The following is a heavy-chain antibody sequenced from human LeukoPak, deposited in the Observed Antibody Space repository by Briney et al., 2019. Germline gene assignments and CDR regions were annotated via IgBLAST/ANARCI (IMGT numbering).Heavy chain of an antibody. Sequence: GGSLRLSCAASGFTFSSYGMHWVRQAPGKGLEWAAVISYDGSNKYYADSVKGRFTISRDNSKNTLYLQMNSLRAEDTAVYYCAKDLSRNYGSGSYPDPWGQGTLVTVSS. CDR1: GFTFSSYG. CDR2: ISYDGSNK. D-gene: IGHD3-10*01. J-gene: IGHJ5*02. CDR3: AKDLSRNYGSGSYPDP. V-gene: IGHV3-30*18.